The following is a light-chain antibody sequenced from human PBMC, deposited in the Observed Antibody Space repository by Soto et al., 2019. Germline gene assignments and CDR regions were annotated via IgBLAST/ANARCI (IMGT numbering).Light chain of an antibody. CDR3: QQYNNWPMWT. V-gene: IGKV3D-15*01. CDR2: DAY. J-gene: IGKJ1*01. CDR1: QSVGSN. Sequence: EIVMTQSPATLSVSPGERATLSCRASQSVGSNVAWYQQKPGQATRLLIYDAYNRATGIPPRFSGSGSGTDFTLTISSLEPEDSAVYYCQQYNNWPMWTFGQGTKVDI.